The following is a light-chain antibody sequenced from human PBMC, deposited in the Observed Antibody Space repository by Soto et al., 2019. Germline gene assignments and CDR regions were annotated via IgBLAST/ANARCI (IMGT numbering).Light chain of an antibody. CDR2: DAS. CDR3: QQRSNWPVT. Sequence: EIVLTQSPGTLSLSPGERATLSCRASQSVSSYLAWYQQKPGQAPRLLIYDASTRATGISARFSGSGSGTDFTLTNSSLEPEDFAGYYCQQRSNWPVTFGQGTKVEVK. CDR1: QSVSSY. V-gene: IGKV3-11*01. J-gene: IGKJ1*01.